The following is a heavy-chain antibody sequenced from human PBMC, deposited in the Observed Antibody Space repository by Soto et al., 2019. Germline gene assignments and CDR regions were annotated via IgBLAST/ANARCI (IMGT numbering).Heavy chain of an antibody. CDR3: ATHPPYGPLDH. CDR2: IYYSENT. CDR1: GGSISSSSNH. J-gene: IGHJ4*02. V-gene: IGHV4-39*01. Sequence: SSETLSLTSTVSGGSISSSSNHWGWIRQPPGKGLEWIGNIYYSENTYYNPSLKSRVTISVDTSKNQFSLRLTSVTAADTAVYYCATHPPYGPLDHWGQGTLVTVSS. D-gene: IGHD4-17*01.